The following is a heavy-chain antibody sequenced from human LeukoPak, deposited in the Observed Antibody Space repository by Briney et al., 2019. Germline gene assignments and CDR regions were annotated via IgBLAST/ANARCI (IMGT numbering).Heavy chain of an antibody. Sequence: GGALRLSCITSGFTFGDYGLSWVRQAPGEGREGVGFIRSKAYGGTTEYAASLKDRFTISRDDAKSIAYLQVNSLKTEDTAVYYCTRILLKWELPGSDAFNIWGEGTMVTVSS. J-gene: IGHJ3*02. CDR1: GFTFGDYG. D-gene: IGHD1-26*01. CDR3: TRILLKWELPGSDAFNI. CDR2: IRSKAYGGTT. V-gene: IGHV3-49*04.